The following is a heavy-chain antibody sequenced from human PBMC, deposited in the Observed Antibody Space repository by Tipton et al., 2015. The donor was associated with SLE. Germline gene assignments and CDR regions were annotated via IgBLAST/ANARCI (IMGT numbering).Heavy chain of an antibody. CDR3: ARAAIVVVPAAIGGWFDP. D-gene: IGHD2-2*01. V-gene: IGHV3-64*01. Sequence: SLRLSCAASGFTFSSYAMHWVRQAPGKGLEYVSAISSNGSSTYYANSVKGRFTISRDNSKNTLYLQMGSLRAEDMAVYYCARAAIVVVPAAIGGWFDPWGQGTLVTVSS. CDR1: GFTFSSYA. J-gene: IGHJ5*02. CDR2: ISSNGSST.